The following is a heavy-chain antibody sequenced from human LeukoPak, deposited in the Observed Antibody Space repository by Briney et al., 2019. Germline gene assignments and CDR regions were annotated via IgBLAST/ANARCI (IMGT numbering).Heavy chain of an antibody. J-gene: IGHJ6*03. CDR3: ARGTVSGADYYYMDV. D-gene: IGHD1-26*01. CDR1: AYTFTSYG. CDR2: ISGSNGNT. V-gene: IGHV1-18*01. Sequence: ASVKVSCKASAYTFTSYGISWVRQAPGQGLGWMGWISGSNGNTKSAQSLQGRVTMTTDTSTSTAYMELRSLRSDDTAVYYCARGTVSGADYYYMDVCGTGTTVTVSS.